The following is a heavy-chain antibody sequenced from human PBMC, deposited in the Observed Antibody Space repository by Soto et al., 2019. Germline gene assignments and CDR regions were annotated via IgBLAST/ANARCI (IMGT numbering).Heavy chain of an antibody. CDR1: SGSISSSNW. CDR2: IYHSGST. V-gene: IGHV4-4*02. J-gene: IGHJ3*02. D-gene: IGHD3-10*01. Sequence: PSETLSLTCAVSSGSISSSNWWSWVRQPPGKGLEWIGEIYHSGSTNYNPSLKSRVTISVDKSKNQFSLKLSSVTAADTAVYYCARVKGIWFGELLRAFDIWAQGTMVTVSS. CDR3: ARVKGIWFGELLRAFDI.